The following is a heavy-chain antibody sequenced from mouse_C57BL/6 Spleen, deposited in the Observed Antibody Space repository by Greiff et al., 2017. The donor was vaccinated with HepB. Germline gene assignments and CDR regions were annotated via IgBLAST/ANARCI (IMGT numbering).Heavy chain of an antibody. D-gene: IGHD2-5*01. V-gene: IGHV3-6*01. CDR3: ARGSYYSNYDWFAY. CDR1: GYSITSGYY. Sequence: EVKLQESGLGLVKPSQSLSLTCSVTGYSITSGYYWNWIRQFPGNKLEWMGYISYDGSNNYNPSLKNRISITRDTSKNQFFLKLNSVTTEDTATYYCARGSYYSNYDWFAYWGQGTLVTVSA. J-gene: IGHJ3*01. CDR2: ISYDGSN.